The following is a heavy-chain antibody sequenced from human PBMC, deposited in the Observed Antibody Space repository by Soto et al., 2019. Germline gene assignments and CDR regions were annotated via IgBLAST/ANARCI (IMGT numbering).Heavy chain of an antibody. D-gene: IGHD6-13*01. CDR1: GYTFTSYG. V-gene: IGHV1-18*01. Sequence: ASVKVSCKASGYTFTSYGISWVRQAPGQGLEWMGWISAYNGNTNYAQKLQGRVTMTTDTSTSTAYMELRSLRSDGTAVYYCARASSSSSWHGEFDYWGQGTLVSVSS. CDR2: ISAYNGNT. J-gene: IGHJ4*02. CDR3: ARASSSSSWHGEFDY.